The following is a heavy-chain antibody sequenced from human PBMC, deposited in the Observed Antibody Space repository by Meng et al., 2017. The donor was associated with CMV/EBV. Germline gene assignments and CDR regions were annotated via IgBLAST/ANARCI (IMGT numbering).Heavy chain of an antibody. CDR1: SGSIRRSAYF. Sequence: HVHPPPSGPRLVPPSHTLSLPYTVSSGSIRRSAYFWRCIRQPPGKGLEWICYIYYSGSTYYNPSLKSRVTISVDTSKNQFSLKLSSVTAAYTAVYYCARDNRRGGVDYWGQGTLVTVSS. CDR3: ARDNRRGGVDY. V-gene: IGHV4-30-4*08. J-gene: IGHJ4*02. D-gene: IGHD3-3*01. CDR2: IYYSGST.